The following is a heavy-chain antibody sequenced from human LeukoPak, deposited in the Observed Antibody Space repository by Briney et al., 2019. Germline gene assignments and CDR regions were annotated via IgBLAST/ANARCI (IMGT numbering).Heavy chain of an antibody. CDR2: IRYDGSNN. J-gene: IGHJ4*02. Sequence: GRSLRLSCAASGFTFSSYGIHWVRQAPGPGLELVAVIRYDGSNNYYSDSVKGRFTISRDKSKNTLYLQMNRLRAEDTAVYYCARDGSKDDFPDYWSQGTLVTVYS. CDR3: ARDGSKDDFPDY. D-gene: IGHD3-3*01. V-gene: IGHV3-33*01. CDR1: GFTFSSYG.